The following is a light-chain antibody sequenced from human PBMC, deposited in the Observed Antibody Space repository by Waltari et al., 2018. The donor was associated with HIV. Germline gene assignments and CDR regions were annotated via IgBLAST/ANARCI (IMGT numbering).Light chain of an antibody. V-gene: IGKV1-NL1*01. CDR1: RDIVSS. CDR2: GAS. Sequence: DIQMTHSPSSLSASVGDRVTLTCRASRDIVSSLAWYQQKPGKPPKLLVYGASKLQSGVPSRFSGSGSGTTYTLIIGCLQADDFATYFCQQYYNSPLSFGQGTKVEMK. CDR3: QQYYNSPLS. J-gene: IGKJ2*03.